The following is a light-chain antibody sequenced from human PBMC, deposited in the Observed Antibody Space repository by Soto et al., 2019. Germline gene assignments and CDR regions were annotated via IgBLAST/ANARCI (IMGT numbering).Light chain of an antibody. CDR2: EVN. CDR1: SSDIGGYNY. Sequence: QSVLTQPPSASGSPGQSVTISCTGTSSDIGGYNYVSWYQHHPGKAPELMIYEVNKRPSGVPDRFSGSKSGNTASLTVPRLQAEDEADYYCSSYAGSNNFVFGTGTKLTVL. J-gene: IGLJ1*01. CDR3: SSYAGSNNFV. V-gene: IGLV2-8*01.